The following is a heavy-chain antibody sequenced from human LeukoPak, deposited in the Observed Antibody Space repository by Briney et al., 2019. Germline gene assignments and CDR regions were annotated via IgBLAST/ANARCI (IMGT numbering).Heavy chain of an antibody. CDR2: VYCSGNT. J-gene: IGHJ3*02. D-gene: IGHD3-16*01. V-gene: IGHV4-59*01. Sequence: PSVTLSLTHTVSGGCLSRYFWMWVPQPPGTGLEWIGDVYCSGNTNYNPSLKSRVTISVDTSKKQFSLKLSSATAADTAVYYCARVLDLSKRGLDAFDIWGQGTMVTVSS. CDR3: ARVLDLSKRGLDAFDI. CDR1: GGCLSRYF.